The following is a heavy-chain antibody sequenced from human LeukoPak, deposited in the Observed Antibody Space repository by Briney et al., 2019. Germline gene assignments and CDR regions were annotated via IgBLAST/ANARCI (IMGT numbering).Heavy chain of an antibody. Sequence: PSDTLSLTCTVSGGSVSSGSYYWSWVRQPPGTGLEWIGYIYYSGSTNYNPSLKSRVTISVDTSKSQFSLKLSSVTAADTAVYYCARDARMGRSFDYWGQGTLVTVSS. J-gene: IGHJ4*02. CDR1: GGSVSSGSYY. V-gene: IGHV4-61*01. CDR3: ARDARMGRSFDY. D-gene: IGHD3-16*01. CDR2: IYYSGST.